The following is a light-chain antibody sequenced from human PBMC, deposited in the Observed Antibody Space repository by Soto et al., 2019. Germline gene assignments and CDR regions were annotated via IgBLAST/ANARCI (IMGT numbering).Light chain of an antibody. CDR2: GAS. J-gene: IGKJ1*01. V-gene: IGKV3-15*01. CDR1: QSVSSN. Sequence: EIVVTQSPATLSVSPGERATLSCRASQSVSSNLAWYQQKPGQAPRLLIYGASTRATGIPARFSGSRSGTEFTLTINSLQSEDFAVYYCQHYNNWPRTFGQGTKVEIK. CDR3: QHYNNWPRT.